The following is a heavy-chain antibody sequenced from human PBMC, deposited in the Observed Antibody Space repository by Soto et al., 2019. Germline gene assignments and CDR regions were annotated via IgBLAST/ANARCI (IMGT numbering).Heavy chain of an antibody. J-gene: IGHJ6*02. D-gene: IGHD3-9*01. Sequence: GGSLRLSCAASGFTFSSYGMHWVRQAPGKGLEWVAVISYDGNNKYYTDSVKGRFTISRDNSKNTSYLQMNSLRAEDTAVYYCAKDGRYFDWSLEVDVWGQGTTVTVS. CDR3: AKDGRYFDWSLEVDV. V-gene: IGHV3-30*18. CDR1: GFTFSSYG. CDR2: ISYDGNNK.